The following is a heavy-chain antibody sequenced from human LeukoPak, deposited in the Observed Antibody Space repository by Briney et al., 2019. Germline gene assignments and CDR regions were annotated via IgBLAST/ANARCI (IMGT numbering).Heavy chain of an antibody. V-gene: IGHV3-7*03. CDR1: GFTFIDHY. CDR2: IKPDGSEK. J-gene: IGHJ6*03. Sequence: GGSLRLSCSASGFTFIDHYMSWVRQAPGKGLECVAKIKPDGSEKYYVDSVKGRFTISRDNAKNSLYLQMNSLRAEDTAVYYCARLLMSYYSMDVWGKGTTVTVSS. CDR3: ARLLMSYYSMDV.